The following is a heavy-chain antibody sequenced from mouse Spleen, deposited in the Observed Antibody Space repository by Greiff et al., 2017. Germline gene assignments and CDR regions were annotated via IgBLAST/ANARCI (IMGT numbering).Heavy chain of an antibody. D-gene: IGHD2-1*01. CDR3: ARFGNYVWYFDV. V-gene: IGHV1-64*01. CDR2: IHPNSGST. J-gene: IGHJ1*01. Sequence: QVQLQQPGAELVKPGASVKLSCKASGYTFTSYWMHWVKQRPGQGLEWIGMIHPNSGSTNYNEKFKSKATLTVDKSSSTAYMQLSSLTSEDSAGYYCARFGNYVWYFDVWGAGTTVTVSS. CDR1: GYTFTSYW.